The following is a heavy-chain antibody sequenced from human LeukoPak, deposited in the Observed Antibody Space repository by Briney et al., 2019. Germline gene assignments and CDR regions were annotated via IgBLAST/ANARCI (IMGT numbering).Heavy chain of an antibody. Sequence: GASVKVSCKASGYTFTGYYMHWVRQAPGQGLEWMGWINPNSGGTNYAQKFQGRVTMTRDTSISTAYTELSRLRSDDTAVYYCARGVGYGDYVEFGDFQHWGQGTLVTVSS. CDR1: GYTFTGYY. J-gene: IGHJ1*01. CDR3: ARGVGYGDYVEFGDFQH. V-gene: IGHV1-2*02. CDR2: INPNSGGT. D-gene: IGHD4-17*01.